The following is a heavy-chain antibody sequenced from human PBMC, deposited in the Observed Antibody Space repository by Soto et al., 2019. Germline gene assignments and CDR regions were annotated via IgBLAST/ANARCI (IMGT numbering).Heavy chain of an antibody. CDR3: AKERSVVATTPDFDY. CDR2: ASYDGSYK. Sequence: QVQLVESGGGVVQPGRSLRLSCAASGFTFSSFGMHWVRQAPGKGPEWVAVASYDGSYKYYADSVKGRFTISRDNSKNTLYLQMNSLRAEDTAEYYCAKERSVVATTPDFDYWGQGTLVTVSS. J-gene: IGHJ4*02. D-gene: IGHD5-12*01. CDR1: GFTFSSFG. V-gene: IGHV3-30*18.